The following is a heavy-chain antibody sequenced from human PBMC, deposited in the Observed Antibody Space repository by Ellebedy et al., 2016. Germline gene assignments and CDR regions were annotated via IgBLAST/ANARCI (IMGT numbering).Heavy chain of an antibody. D-gene: IGHD2-15*01. CDR2: IYYSGST. CDR1: GGSISSYY. V-gene: IGHV4-59*01. J-gene: IGHJ2*01. Sequence: SETLSLTCTVSGGSISSYYWSWIRQPPGKGLEWIGYIYYSGSTNYNPSLKSPVTISVDTSKNQFSLKLSSVTAADTAVYYCARGEGGSGGSWGIKNWYFDLWGRGTLVIVSS. CDR3: ARGEGGSGGSWGIKNWYFDL.